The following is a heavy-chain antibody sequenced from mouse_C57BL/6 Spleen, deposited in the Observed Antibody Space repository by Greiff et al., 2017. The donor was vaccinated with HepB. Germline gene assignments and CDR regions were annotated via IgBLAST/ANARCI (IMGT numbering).Heavy chain of an antibody. CDR3: ASPLLRGWFAY. D-gene: IGHD1-1*01. Sequence: EVQLQQSGPELVKPGASVKISCKASGYTFTDYYMNWVKQSHGKSLEWIGDINPNNGGTSYNQKFKGKATLTVDKSSSTAYTELRSLTSEDSAVYYCASPLLRGWFAYWGQGTLVTVSA. J-gene: IGHJ3*01. CDR1: GYTFTDYY. CDR2: INPNNGGT. V-gene: IGHV1-26*01.